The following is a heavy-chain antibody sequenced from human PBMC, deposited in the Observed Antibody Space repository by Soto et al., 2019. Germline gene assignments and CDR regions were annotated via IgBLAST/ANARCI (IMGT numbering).Heavy chain of an antibody. CDR2: ISYDGSNK. D-gene: IGHD3-10*01. V-gene: IGHV3-30*18. CDR1: GFTFSSYG. J-gene: IGHJ4*02. CDR3: AKEYYYGSGSYFDY. Sequence: SLRLSCAASGFTFSSYGMHWVRQAPGKGLEWVAVISYDGSNKYYADSVKGRFTISRDNSKNTLYLQMNSLRAEDTAVYYCAKEYYYGSGSYFDYWGQGTLVTVSS.